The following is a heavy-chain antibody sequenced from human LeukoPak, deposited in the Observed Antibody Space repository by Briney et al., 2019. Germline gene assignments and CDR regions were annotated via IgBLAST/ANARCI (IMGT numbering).Heavy chain of an antibody. D-gene: IGHD3-3*01. V-gene: IGHV3-23*01. CDR1: GFTLCSYA. Sequence: GGCLRLSCAPSGFTLCSYAMCCVRHALRERREWVSPICGSVGRTYYADSVKGRFTISRDKSNNTLYLQMNSLRAEDTAVYYYATPRFLEWLPTYWGQGTLVTVSS. CDR2: ICGSVGRT. CDR3: ATPRFLEWLPTY. J-gene: IGHJ4*02.